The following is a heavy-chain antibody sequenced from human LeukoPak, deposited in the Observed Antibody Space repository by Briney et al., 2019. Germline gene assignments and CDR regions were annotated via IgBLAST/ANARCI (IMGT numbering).Heavy chain of an antibody. Sequence: PSETLSLTCAVSGGSISSYYWSWIRQPAGKGLEWIGRIYTSGSTNYNASLKSRVSMSVDTSKNQFSLKLSSVTAADTAVFYCARENSGSYREFDYWGQGTLVTVSS. CDR1: GGSISSYY. CDR3: ARENSGSYREFDY. V-gene: IGHV4-4*07. D-gene: IGHD1-26*01. CDR2: IYTSGST. J-gene: IGHJ4*02.